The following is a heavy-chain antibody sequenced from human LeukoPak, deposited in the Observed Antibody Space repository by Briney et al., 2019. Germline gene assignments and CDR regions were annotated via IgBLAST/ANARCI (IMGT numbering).Heavy chain of an antibody. V-gene: IGHV3-74*01. CDR3: ARGRPHGNDY. D-gene: IGHD4-23*01. J-gene: IGHJ4*02. CDR2: TASDGSST. CDR1: GFTFSSYW. Sequence: PGGSLRLSCAAFGFTFSSYWMNWVRQAPGKGLVWVSRTASDGSSTTYADSVKGRLSISRNNAKNTLYLQMNSLRVEDTAVYYCARGRPHGNDYWGQGTLVTVSS.